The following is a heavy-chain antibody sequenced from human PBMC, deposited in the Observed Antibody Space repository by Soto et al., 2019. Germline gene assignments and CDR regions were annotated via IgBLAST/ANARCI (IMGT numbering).Heavy chain of an antibody. CDR3: AKDRRAVGNSDFYFCL. Sequence: PGGNPKLSCAAYGFKFSNYAMSWVRQAPGKGLEWVSLISATGGGTYYADSVKGRFTISRDNSHNTLYLQVHSLTAEDTAVDDCAKDRRAVGNSDFYFCLWVQGA. D-gene: IGHD2-21*01. CDR1: GFKFSNYA. J-gene: IGHJ4*02. V-gene: IGHV3-23*01. CDR2: ISATGGGT.